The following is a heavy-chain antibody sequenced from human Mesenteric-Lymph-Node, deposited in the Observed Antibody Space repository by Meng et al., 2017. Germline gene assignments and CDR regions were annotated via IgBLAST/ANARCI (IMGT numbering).Heavy chain of an antibody. Sequence: GESLKISCAASGFTFSSYEMNWVRQAPGKGLEWVAVISYDGSNKYYADSVKGRFTISRDNSKNTLYLQMNSLRAEDTAVYYCAREIVVVPAAMSYNWFDPWGQGTLVTVSS. CDR2: ISYDGSNK. D-gene: IGHD2-2*01. CDR1: GFTFSSYE. J-gene: IGHJ5*02. CDR3: AREIVVVPAAMSYNWFDP. V-gene: IGHV3-30*04.